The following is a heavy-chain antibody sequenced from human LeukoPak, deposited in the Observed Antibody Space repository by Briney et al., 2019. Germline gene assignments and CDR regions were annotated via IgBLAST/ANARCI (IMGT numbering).Heavy chain of an antibody. CDR2: IYYSGST. J-gene: IGHJ4*02. CDR3: ARTAYTYGYRPLFDY. Sequence: SETLSLTCTVSGGSISSSSYYWGWIRQPPGKGPEWTGSIYYSGSTYDNPSLKSRVTISVDTSKNQFSLKLSSVTAADTAVYYCARTAYTYGYRPLFDYWGQGTLVTVSS. V-gene: IGHV4-39*01. D-gene: IGHD5-18*01. CDR1: GGSISSSSYY.